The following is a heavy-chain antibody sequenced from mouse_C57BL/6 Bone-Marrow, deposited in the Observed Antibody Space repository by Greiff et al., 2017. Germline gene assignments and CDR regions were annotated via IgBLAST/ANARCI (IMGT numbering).Heavy chain of an antibody. Sequence: QVQLQQSGAELVRPGTSVKVSCKASGYAFTNYLIGWVKQRPGQGLEWIGVINPGSGGTNYNEKFKGQATLTADKASSTAYMQISSLTPDDSAVYFCARSSYGDTQLRWYFDGWGTVTTVTFSS. V-gene: IGHV1-54*01. CDR2: INPGSGGT. J-gene: IGHJ1*03. CDR3: ARSSYGDTQLRWYFDG. D-gene: IGHD2-12*01. CDR1: GYAFTNYL.